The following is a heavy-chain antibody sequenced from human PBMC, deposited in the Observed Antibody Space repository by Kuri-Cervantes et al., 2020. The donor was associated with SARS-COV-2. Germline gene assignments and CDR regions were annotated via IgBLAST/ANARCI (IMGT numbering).Heavy chain of an antibody. CDR2: ISAYNGNT. Sequence: ASVKVSCKPSGGSFNSYAINWVRQAPGQGLEWMGWISAYNGNTIYAQKLQGRVTMTTDTSTSTAYMDLRSLRSDDTAVYYCARDFNDFWSGYATFDPWGQGTLVTVSS. CDR1: GGSFNSYA. D-gene: IGHD3-3*01. V-gene: IGHV1-18*01. J-gene: IGHJ5*02. CDR3: ARDFNDFWSGYATFDP.